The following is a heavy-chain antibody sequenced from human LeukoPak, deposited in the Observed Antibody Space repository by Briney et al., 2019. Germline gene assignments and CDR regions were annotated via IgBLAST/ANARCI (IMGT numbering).Heavy chain of an antibody. CDR2: MNPNSGNT. CDR1: GYTFTGYY. Sequence: ASVKVSCKASGYTFTGYYMHWVRQATGQGLEWMGWMNPNSGNTGYAQKFQGRVTMTRNTSISTAYMELSSLRSEDTAVYYCARAASYSSSGKTRKNYYFDYWGQGTLVTVSS. CDR3: ARAASYSSSGKTRKNYYFDY. D-gene: IGHD6-13*01. J-gene: IGHJ4*02. V-gene: IGHV1-8*02.